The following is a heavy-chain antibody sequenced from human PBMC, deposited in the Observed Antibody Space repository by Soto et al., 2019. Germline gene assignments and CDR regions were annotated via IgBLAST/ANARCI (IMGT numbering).Heavy chain of an antibody. J-gene: IGHJ5*02. CDR3: ARVSYSGNWFVHSVAGPNWFDP. Sequence: GASVKLSCKASGYSFTNNGISWVRQAPGEGLEWMGWISAYNGNTNYVKKFQGRVTMTTDTSTSTASMELRSLRSDDTAVYYCARVSYSGNWFVHSVAGPNWFDPWGQGTLVTVPQ. V-gene: IGHV1-18*01. D-gene: IGHD6-19*01. CDR1: GYSFTNNG. CDR2: ISAYNGNT.